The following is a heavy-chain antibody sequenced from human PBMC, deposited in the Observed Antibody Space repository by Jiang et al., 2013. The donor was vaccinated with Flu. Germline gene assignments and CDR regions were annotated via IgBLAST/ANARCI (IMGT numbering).Heavy chain of an antibody. Sequence: GGGSTYYADSVKGRFTISRDNSMNKLYLQMNSLRAEDTAVYYCAKGRAGTVTHFLFDYWGQGTPVTVSS. D-gene: IGHD4-17*01. J-gene: IGHJ4*02. CDR2: GGGST. V-gene: IGHV3-23*01. CDR3: AKGRAGTVTHFLFDY.